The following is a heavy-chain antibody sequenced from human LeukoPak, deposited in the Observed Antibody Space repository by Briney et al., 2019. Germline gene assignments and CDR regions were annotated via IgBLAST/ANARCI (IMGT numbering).Heavy chain of an antibody. Sequence: ASVKVSCKASGYTFTGYYMHWVRQAPGQGLEWMGWINPNSGGTNYAQKLQGRVTMTTDTSTSTAYMELRSLRSDDTAVYYCAREVVPAAIRFDPWGQGTLVTVSS. J-gene: IGHJ5*02. CDR1: GYTFTGYY. CDR3: AREVVPAAIRFDP. CDR2: INPNSGGT. V-gene: IGHV1-2*02. D-gene: IGHD2-2*01.